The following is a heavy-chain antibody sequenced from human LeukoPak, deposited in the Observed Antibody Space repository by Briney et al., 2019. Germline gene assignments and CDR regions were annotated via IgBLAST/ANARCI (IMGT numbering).Heavy chain of an antibody. Sequence: ASVKVSCKASGYSFTGSYIHWVRQAPGQGLEWMGCINPNSGVTNFAQKFQGRVTMTRDTSISTAYMELSRLRSDDTAVYYCAGGYGSAWHGDFWGQGTLVTVSS. CDR1: GYSFTGSY. D-gene: IGHD6-19*01. V-gene: IGHV1-2*02. J-gene: IGHJ4*02. CDR2: INPNSGVT. CDR3: AGGYGSAWHGDF.